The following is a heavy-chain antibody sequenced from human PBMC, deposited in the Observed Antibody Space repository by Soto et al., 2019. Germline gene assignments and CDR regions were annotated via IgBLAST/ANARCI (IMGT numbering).Heavy chain of an antibody. J-gene: IGHJ4*02. D-gene: IGHD3-10*01. CDR2: IYYSGST. CDR1: GGSISSYY. V-gene: IGHV4-59*12. CDR3: ARDQNGSGNYYTRYFDY. Sequence: ASETLSLTCTGSGGSISSYYWSWVRQPPGKGLEWIGYIYYSGSTNYNPSLKSRVTISVDTSKNQFSLNLSSVTAADTAVYYCARDQNGSGNYYTRYFDYWGQGTLVTVSS.